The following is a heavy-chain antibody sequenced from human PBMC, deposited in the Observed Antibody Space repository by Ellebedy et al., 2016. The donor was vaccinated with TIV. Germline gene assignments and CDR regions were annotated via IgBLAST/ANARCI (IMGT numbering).Heavy chain of an antibody. CDR1: GYSFTKHW. D-gene: IGHD6-19*01. J-gene: IGHJ4*02. Sequence: GESLKISXKTSGYSFTKHWIAWVRQMPGTGLEWMGFIYPDDSDARYSPSFQGQVTISSDKSINTAYLQWSGLKASDTAMYYCARLRDALADEIDYWGQGTLVTVSS. CDR3: ARLRDALADEIDY. CDR2: IYPDDSDA. V-gene: IGHV5-51*01.